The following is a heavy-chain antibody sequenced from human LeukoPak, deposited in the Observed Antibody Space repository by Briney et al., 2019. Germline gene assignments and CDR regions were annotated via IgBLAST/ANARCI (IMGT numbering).Heavy chain of an antibody. Sequence: SETLSLTCTVSGGSISSSSYYWGWIRQPPGKGLEWIGSIYYSGSTYYNPSLKSRVTISVDTSKNQFSLKLSSVTAADTAVYYCARHIPRNCGGDCGLQNFDYWGQGTLVTVSS. CDR3: ARHIPRNCGGDCGLQNFDY. D-gene: IGHD2-21*02. CDR2: IYYSGST. V-gene: IGHV4-39*01. CDR1: GGSISSSSYY. J-gene: IGHJ4*02.